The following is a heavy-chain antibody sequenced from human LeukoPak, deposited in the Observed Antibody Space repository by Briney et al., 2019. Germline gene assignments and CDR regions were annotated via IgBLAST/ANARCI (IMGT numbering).Heavy chain of an antibody. CDR3: ARQGAYSSAIGMGY. D-gene: IGHD6-19*01. CDR2: INPSGGGT. J-gene: IGHJ4*02. CDR1: GYTFNNYY. Sequence: ASVKVSCKASGYTFNNYYMYWVRQAPAQGLKWMGMINPSGGGTSYAQKFQGRVTMTRDTSTRTVYMEVSSLKPEDTAVYYCARQGAYSSAIGMGYWGQGTLVTVSS. V-gene: IGHV1-46*02.